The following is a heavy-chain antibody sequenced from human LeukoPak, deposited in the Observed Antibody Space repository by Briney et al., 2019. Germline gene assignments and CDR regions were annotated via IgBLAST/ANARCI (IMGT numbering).Heavy chain of an antibody. CDR2: LSYDDTSE. J-gene: IGHJ4*02. Sequence: WRSLRLSCAASGFTFSSYAMHWVRQAPGKGLEWVAVLSYDDTSEYYADSVRGRFTISRDHSQNMLYLYMASLRHEDTALYLCVRDRRDGNNVAYHFYFWGQGTLVTVAS. D-gene: IGHD5-24*01. CDR1: GFTFSSYA. CDR3: VRDRRDGNNVAYHFYF. V-gene: IGHV3-30*04.